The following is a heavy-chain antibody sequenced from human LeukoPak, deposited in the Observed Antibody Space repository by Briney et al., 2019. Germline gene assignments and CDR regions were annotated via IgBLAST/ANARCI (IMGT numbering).Heavy chain of an antibody. Sequence: GGSLRLSCAASGFTFSSYAIHWVRQAQGKGLEWLAVISYDGTYKYYADSVKGRFNISRDNSKNTLYLQMNSLRAEDTAVYYCARDRPYRSSWPLSGDWYYFDYWGQGTLVTVSS. CDR3: ARDRPYRSSWPLSGDWYYFDY. D-gene: IGHD6-13*01. J-gene: IGHJ4*02. V-gene: IGHV3-30-3*01. CDR2: ISYDGTYK. CDR1: GFTFSSYA.